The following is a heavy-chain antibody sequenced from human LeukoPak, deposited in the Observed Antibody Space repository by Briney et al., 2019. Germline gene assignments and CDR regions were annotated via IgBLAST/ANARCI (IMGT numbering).Heavy chain of an antibody. Sequence: ASVKVSCKASGYTFTSYGISWVRQALGQGLEWMGWISAYNGNTNYAQKLQGRVTMTADTSTSTAYMELSRLRSDDTAVYYCARFDYGVAFDIWGQGTMVTVSS. CDR3: ARFDYGVAFDI. CDR2: ISAYNGNT. J-gene: IGHJ3*02. CDR1: GYTFTSYG. V-gene: IGHV1-18*04. D-gene: IGHD4-17*01.